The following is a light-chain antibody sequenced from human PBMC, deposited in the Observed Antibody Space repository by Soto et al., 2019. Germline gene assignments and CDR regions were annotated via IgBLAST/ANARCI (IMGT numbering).Light chain of an antibody. V-gene: IGLV2-14*01. CDR2: DVT. CDR3: SSYTTSSPLV. J-gene: IGLJ3*02. Sequence: QSVLTQPASVSGSPGQAITISCTGTSSDGGGYNYVSWYQQHPGKAPKLMIYDVTNRPSGVSNRFSGSKSGNTASLTISGVQGEDEADYSCSSYTTSSPLVFGGGTKLTVL. CDR1: SSDGGGYNY.